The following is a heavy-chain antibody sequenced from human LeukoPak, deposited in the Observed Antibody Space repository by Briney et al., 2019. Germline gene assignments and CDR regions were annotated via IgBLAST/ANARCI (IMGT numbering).Heavy chain of an antibody. D-gene: IGHD5-24*01. V-gene: IGHV4-38-2*01. CDR2: ISHSGSI. J-gene: IGHJ5*02. CDR3: ASLRDLYNCLDP. Sequence: PSETLSLTCAVSGYSINSGYYWGWIRKPPGKGLEWIGSISHSGSIYYNPSLKSRVTISVDTSKNQFSLKLSSVTAADTAVYYCASLRDLYNCLDPWGQGTLVTVSS. CDR1: GYSINSGYY.